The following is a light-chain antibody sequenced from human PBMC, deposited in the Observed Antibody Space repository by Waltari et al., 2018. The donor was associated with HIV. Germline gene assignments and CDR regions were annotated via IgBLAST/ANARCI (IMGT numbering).Light chain of an antibody. J-gene: IGKJ2*01. V-gene: IGKV3-15*01. Sequence: SQSVSSNLAWYQEKLGQAPRLLIYGASTRATGIPASFIGSGSGTEFTLTISSLQSEDFAVYYCQQYDNWPFTFGQGTKLEIK. CDR2: GAS. CDR3: QQYDNWPFT. CDR1: QSVSSN.